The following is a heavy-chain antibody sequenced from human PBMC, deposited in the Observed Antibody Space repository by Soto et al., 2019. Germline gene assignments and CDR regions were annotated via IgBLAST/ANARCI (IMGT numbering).Heavy chain of an antibody. D-gene: IGHD2-15*01. Sequence: KASETLSLTCTVSGDSISSGYYWAWIRQSPGKGLEWIGSIYHSGTTYYNPSLQSRVTISVDTSKNQFSLKLSSVTAADTAVYYCTRHAIGVVVPAAIRNWGQGSLVTVSS. CDR3: TRHAIGVVVPAAIRN. CDR1: GDSISSGYY. J-gene: IGHJ4*02. V-gene: IGHV4-38-2*02. CDR2: IYHSGTT.